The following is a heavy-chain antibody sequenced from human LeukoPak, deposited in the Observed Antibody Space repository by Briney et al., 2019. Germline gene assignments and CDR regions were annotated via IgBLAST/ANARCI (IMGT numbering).Heavy chain of an antibody. J-gene: IGHJ6*01. CDR1: GYTFTSYG. CDR2: ISAYNGNT. V-gene: IGHV1-18*01. D-gene: IGHD2/OR15-2a*01. CDR3: ARERISRTDNFFGMDV. Sequence: ASVKVSCKASGYTFTSYGISWVRQAPGQGLEWMGWISAYNGNTNYAQKLQGRVTMTTDTSTSTAYMELRSQRSDDTAVYYCARERISRTDNFFGMDVWGPGTTVTVSS.